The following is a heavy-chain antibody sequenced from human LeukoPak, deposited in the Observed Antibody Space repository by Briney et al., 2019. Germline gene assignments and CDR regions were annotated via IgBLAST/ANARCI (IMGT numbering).Heavy chain of an antibody. V-gene: IGHV4-39*07. CDR1: GGSISSSSYY. CDR2: IYYSGST. J-gene: IGHJ4*02. CDR3: ARGYYGSGSYNY. Sequence: SETLPLTCTVSGGSISSSSYYWGWIRQPPGKGLEWIGSIYYSGSTNYNPSLKSRVTISVDTSKNQFSLKLSSVTAADTAVYYCARGYYGSGSYNYWGQGTLVTVSS. D-gene: IGHD3-10*01.